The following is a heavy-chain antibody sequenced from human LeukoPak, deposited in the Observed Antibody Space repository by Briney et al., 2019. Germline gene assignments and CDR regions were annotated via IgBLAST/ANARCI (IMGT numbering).Heavy chain of an antibody. CDR1: GFTFSSYA. D-gene: IGHD3-9*01. J-gene: IGHJ4*02. CDR2: ISGSGGST. CDR3: AKVAYYDMLTGYYSPYFDY. V-gene: IGHV3-23*01. Sequence: QPGGSLRLSCAASGFTFSSYAMSWVRQAPGKGLEWVSAISGSGGSTYYADSVKGRFTISRDNPKNTLYLQMNSLKAEATAVYYCAKVAYYDMLTGYYSPYFDYWGQGTLVTVSS.